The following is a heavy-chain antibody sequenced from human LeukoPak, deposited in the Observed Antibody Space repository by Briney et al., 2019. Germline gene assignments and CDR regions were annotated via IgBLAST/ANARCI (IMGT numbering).Heavy chain of an antibody. J-gene: IGHJ4*02. CDR3: ARENARSWYFDY. CDR1: GFTFSSYG. D-gene: IGHD2-8*01. CDR2: IWYDGSNK. Sequence: GGSLRLSCAASGFTFSSYGMHWVRQAPGKGLEWVAVIWYDGSNKYYADSVKGRFTISRDNSKNTLYLQMNSLSAEDTAVYYCARENARSWYFDYWGQGTLVTVSS. V-gene: IGHV3-33*01.